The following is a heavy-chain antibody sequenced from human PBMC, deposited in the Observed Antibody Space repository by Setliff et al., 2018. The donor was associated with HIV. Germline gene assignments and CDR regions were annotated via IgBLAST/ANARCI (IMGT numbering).Heavy chain of an antibody. Sequence: PSETLSLTCTVYGGSFSGYYWTWIRQPPGKGLEFIGEMNHRGVIKYLSSLKSRVTMAVDTSKKQFSLKLKSVTAADTAVYYCARETSVTPVGLDHWGQGTLVTVSS. V-gene: IGHV4-34*01. D-gene: IGHD1-1*01. CDR1: GGSFSGYY. CDR2: MNHRGVI. J-gene: IGHJ1*01. CDR3: ARETSVTPVGLDH.